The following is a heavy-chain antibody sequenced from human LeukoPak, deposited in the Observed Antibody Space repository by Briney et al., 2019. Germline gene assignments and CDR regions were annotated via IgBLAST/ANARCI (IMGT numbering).Heavy chain of an antibody. CDR2: ISWNSGSI. V-gene: IGHV3-9*01. J-gene: IGHJ5*02. Sequence: GRSLRPSCAASGFTFDDYAMHWVRQAPGKGLEWVSGISWNSGSIGYADSVKGRFTISRDNAKNSLYLQMNSLRAEDTAVYYCARVGSTSCYDPWGQGTLVTVSS. CDR1: GFTFDDYA. D-gene: IGHD2-2*01. CDR3: ARVGSTSCYDP.